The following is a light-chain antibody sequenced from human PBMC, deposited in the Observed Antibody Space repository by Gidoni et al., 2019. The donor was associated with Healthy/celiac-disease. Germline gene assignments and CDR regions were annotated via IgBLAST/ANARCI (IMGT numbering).Light chain of an antibody. J-gene: IGKJ3*01. CDR2: DAS. Sequence: ELVLTQSPATLSLSPGERATQSVSSYLAWYQQKPGQAPRLLIYDASNRATGIPARFSGSGSGPDFTLTISSLEPEDFAVYYCQQRSNWPPIFTFXPXTKVDIK. CDR1: SVSSY. CDR3: QQRSNWPPIFT. V-gene: IGKV3-11*01.